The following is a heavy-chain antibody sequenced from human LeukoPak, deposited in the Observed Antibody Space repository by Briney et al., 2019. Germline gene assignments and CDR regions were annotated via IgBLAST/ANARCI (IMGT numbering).Heavy chain of an antibody. CDR1: GFTFDDYA. CDR3: AKDDGYSGGWETYYYMDV. D-gene: IGHD6-19*01. V-gene: IGHV3-43*02. J-gene: IGHJ6*03. Sequence: GGSLRLSCAASGFTFDDYAMHWVRQAPGKGLEWVSLISGDGGSTYYADSVKGRFTVSRDNSKNSLYLQMNSLRTEDTALYYCAKDDGYSGGWETYYYMDVWGKGTTVTVSS. CDR2: ISGDGGST.